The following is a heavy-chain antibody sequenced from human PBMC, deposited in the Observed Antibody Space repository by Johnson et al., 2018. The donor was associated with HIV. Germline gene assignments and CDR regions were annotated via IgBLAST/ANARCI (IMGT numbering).Heavy chain of an antibody. CDR2: IAHDESIT. V-gene: IGHV3-30*02. CDR1: GFTFADYG. Sequence: QVQLVESGGGVVQPGGSLRLSCAASGFTFADYGMHWVRQPPGKGLEWVAFIAHDESITHYAASVTGRFTMSRDNSKNTLYLQMSSLRPEDTAVYYCARGGMWLGGYDAFDIWGQGTMVTVSS. J-gene: IGHJ3*02. CDR3: ARGGMWLGGYDAFDI. D-gene: IGHD3-10*01.